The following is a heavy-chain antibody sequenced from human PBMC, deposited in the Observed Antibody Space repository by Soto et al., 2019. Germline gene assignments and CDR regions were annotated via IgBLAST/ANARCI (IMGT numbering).Heavy chain of an antibody. J-gene: IGHJ4*02. CDR2: LYYSGST. V-gene: IGHV4-61*08. Sequence: KPSETLSLTCTVSGGSVSSGGYYWRWIRQPPGKGLEWIVYLYYSGSTNYNHSLKSRVTISLDTSKNQFSLKRSSVTAADTAVYYCARDQKNSSYGDHFDYCCQGTLITV. CDR3: ARDQKNSSYGDHFDY. D-gene: IGHD6-6*01. CDR1: GGSVSSGGYY.